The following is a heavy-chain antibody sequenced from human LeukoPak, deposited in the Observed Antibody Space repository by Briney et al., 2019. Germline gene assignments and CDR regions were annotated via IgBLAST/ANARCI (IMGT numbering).Heavy chain of an antibody. D-gene: IGHD2/OR15-2a*01. Sequence: SETLSLTCAVYGGSFSGYYWSWIRQPPGKGLEWIGEINHRRSTNYNPSLKSRVTMSVDTSKNQFSLNLSSVTAADTAVYYCARVFRARGDAFDIWGQGTMVTVSS. V-gene: IGHV4-34*01. CDR2: INHRRST. CDR1: GGSFSGYY. CDR3: ARVFRARGDAFDI. J-gene: IGHJ3*02.